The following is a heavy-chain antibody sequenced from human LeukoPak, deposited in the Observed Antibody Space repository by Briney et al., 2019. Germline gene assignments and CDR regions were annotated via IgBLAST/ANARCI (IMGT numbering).Heavy chain of an antibody. J-gene: IGHJ4*02. V-gene: IGHV3-48*03. CDR2: ISSTSTTI. CDR1: GFTFSTYE. Sequence: GGSLSLSCAASGFTFSTYEMNWVRQTPGKGLEWVSYISSTSTTIYYADSVKGRFTISRDNAKNSQYLQMNSLRAEDTAVYYCARDLLNYYDSSGSFDYWGQGNLVTVSS. CDR3: ARDLLNYYDSSGSFDY. D-gene: IGHD3-22*01.